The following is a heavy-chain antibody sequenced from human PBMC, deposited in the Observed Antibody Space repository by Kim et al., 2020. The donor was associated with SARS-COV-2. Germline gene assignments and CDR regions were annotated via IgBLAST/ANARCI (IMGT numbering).Heavy chain of an antibody. D-gene: IGHD2-2*01. CDR1: GFTFSSYA. Sequence: GGSLRLSCAASGFTFSSYAMHWVRQAPGKGLEWVAVISYDGSNKYYADSVKGRFTISRDNSKNTLYLQMNSLRAEDTAVYYCARDTGPAAQYHGMDVWGQGTTVTVSS. CDR2: ISYDGSNK. CDR3: ARDTGPAAQYHGMDV. J-gene: IGHJ6*02. V-gene: IGHV3-30-3*01.